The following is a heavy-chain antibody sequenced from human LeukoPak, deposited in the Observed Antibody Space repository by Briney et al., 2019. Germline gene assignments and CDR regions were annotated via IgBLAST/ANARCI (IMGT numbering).Heavy chain of an antibody. Sequence: GGSLRLSCAASGFTFSSYAMSWVHQAPGKGLEWVSAISGSGGSTYYADSVKGRFTISRDNSKNTLYLQMNSLRAEDTAVYYCAKDRQLRGVFFGAFDIWGQGTMVTVSS. CDR2: ISGSGGST. CDR1: GFTFSSYA. V-gene: IGHV3-23*01. D-gene: IGHD3-10*01. CDR3: AKDRQLRGVFFGAFDI. J-gene: IGHJ3*02.